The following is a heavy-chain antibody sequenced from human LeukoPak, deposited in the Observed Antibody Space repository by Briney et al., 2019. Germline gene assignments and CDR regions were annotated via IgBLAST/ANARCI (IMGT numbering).Heavy chain of an antibody. V-gene: IGHV3-30*02. CDR1: GFTFSSYA. D-gene: IGHD1-26*01. J-gene: IGHJ3*02. CDR2: IRYDGSNK. CDR3: AKSGMNSGSFRGTEDAFDI. Sequence: GGSLRLSCAASGFTFSSYAMSWVRQAPGKGLEWVAFIRYDGSNKYYADSVKGRFTISRDNSKNTLYLQMNSLRAEDTAVYYCAKSGMNSGSFRGTEDAFDIWGQGTMVTVSS.